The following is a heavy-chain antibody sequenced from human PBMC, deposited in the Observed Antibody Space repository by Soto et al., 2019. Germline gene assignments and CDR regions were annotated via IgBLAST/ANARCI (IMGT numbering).Heavy chain of an antibody. Sequence: HPGGSLRLSCAASGFSFSSYALNWVRQAPGKGLEWVSTISGRGGRAYYADSVKGRFTISRDNSKNALYLQLDSLRAEDTAVYYCAKDRSQGAVAGTSDFDYWGQGTLVTVSS. CDR2: ISGRGGRA. CDR1: GFSFSSYA. CDR3: AKDRSQGAVAGTSDFDY. J-gene: IGHJ4*02. V-gene: IGHV3-23*01. D-gene: IGHD6-19*01.